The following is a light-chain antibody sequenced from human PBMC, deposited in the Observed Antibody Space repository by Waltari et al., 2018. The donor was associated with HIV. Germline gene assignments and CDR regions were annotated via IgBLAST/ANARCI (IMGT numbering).Light chain of an antibody. V-gene: IGKV1-39*01. CDR3: QQSYSNPRT. CDR2: VAS. Sequence: DIQMTQSPSSLSASVGARVTITCRASQTSSNYLNWYQQKPGKAPKVLIYVASSLQSGVPSRFSGSGSGTDFTLTISSLQPEDFATYYCQQSYSNPRTFGQGTRVEIK. J-gene: IGKJ1*01. CDR1: QTSSNY.